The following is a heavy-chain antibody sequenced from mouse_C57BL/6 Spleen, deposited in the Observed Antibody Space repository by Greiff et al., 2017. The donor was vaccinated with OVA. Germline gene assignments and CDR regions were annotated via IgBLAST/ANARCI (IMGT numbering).Heavy chain of an antibody. V-gene: IGHV1-59*01. CDR2: IDPSDSYT. D-gene: IGHD1-1*01. J-gene: IGHJ2*01. CDR3: ARCYYGSSSYYFDY. CDR1: GYTFTSYW. Sequence: QVQLQQPGAELVRPGTSVKLSCKASGYTFTSYWMHWVKQRPGQGLEWIGVIDPSDSYTNYNQKFKGKATLTVDTSSSTAYMQLSSLTSEDSAVYYCARCYYGSSSYYFDYWGQGTTLTVSS.